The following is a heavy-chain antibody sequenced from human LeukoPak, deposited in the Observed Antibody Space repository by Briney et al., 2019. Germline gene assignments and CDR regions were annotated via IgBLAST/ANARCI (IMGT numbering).Heavy chain of an antibody. V-gene: IGHV3-30*02. Sequence: GRSLRLSCAASGFTFSGYGMHWVRQTPGEGLEWVAFIWYDGSNKYYADSVKGRFTISRDNSKNTLYLQMNSLRAEDTAVYYCAKETEMYYYYGMDVWGQGTTVTVSS. CDR1: GFTFSGYG. J-gene: IGHJ6*02. D-gene: IGHD5-24*01. CDR3: AKETEMYYYYGMDV. CDR2: IWYDGSNK.